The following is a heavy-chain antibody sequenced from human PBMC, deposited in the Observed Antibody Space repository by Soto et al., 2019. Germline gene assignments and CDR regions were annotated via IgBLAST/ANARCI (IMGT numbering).Heavy chain of an antibody. Sequence: PGGSLRLSCAAPGFTFSSYAMSWVRQAPGKGLEWVSAISGSGGSTYYADSVKGRFTISRDNAKNSLYLQMNSLRAEDTAVYYFVAVLRFLEWLLRDYYYYGMDVWGQGTTVTVSS. CDR3: VAVLRFLEWLLRDYYYYGMDV. CDR2: ISGSGGST. V-gene: IGHV3-23*01. CDR1: GFTFSSYA. J-gene: IGHJ6*02. D-gene: IGHD3-3*01.